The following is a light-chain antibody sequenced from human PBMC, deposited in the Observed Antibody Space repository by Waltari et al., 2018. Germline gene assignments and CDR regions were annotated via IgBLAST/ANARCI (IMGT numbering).Light chain of an antibody. CDR1: QSMSIF. J-gene: IGKJ4*01. V-gene: IGKV1-5*03. CDR3: QQYNTYPVT. CDR2: KAS. Sequence: IQMTQSPYTLSASVGDRVTITCRASQSMSIFFSWYQQKPGRAPKLLLSKASTLQSGVPSRFSGSGSGTEITLTISDLQPDDFATYYCQQYNTYPVTFGGGTKVEIK.